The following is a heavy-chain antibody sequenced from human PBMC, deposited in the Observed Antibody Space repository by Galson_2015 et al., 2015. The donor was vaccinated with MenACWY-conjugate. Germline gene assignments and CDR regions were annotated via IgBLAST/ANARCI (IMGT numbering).Heavy chain of an antibody. CDR2: ISSNGGST. D-gene: IGHD1-26*01. Sequence: SLRLSCAASGFTFSSYAMHWVRQAPGKGLEYVSAISSNGGSTYYANSVKGRFTISRDNSKNTLYLQMGSLRAEDMAVYYCARALVGAVNYFDYWGQGTLVTVSS. J-gene: IGHJ4*02. CDR3: ARALVGAVNYFDY. CDR1: GFTFSSYA. V-gene: IGHV3-64*01.